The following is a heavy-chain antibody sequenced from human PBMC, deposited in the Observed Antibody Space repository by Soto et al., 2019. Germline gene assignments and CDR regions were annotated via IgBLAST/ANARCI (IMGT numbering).Heavy chain of an antibody. CDR2: ISSNGGST. CDR3: ARGPGYCSGGRCHTIGYYYYYMDV. J-gene: IGHJ6*03. Sequence: GGSLRLSCAASGFTFSSYAMHWVRQAPGKGLEYVSAISSNGGSTYYANSVKGRFTISRDNSKNTLYLQMGSLRAEDMAVYYCARGPGYCSGGRCHTIGYYYYYMDVWGKGTTVTVSS. D-gene: IGHD2-15*01. V-gene: IGHV3-64*01. CDR1: GFTFSSYA.